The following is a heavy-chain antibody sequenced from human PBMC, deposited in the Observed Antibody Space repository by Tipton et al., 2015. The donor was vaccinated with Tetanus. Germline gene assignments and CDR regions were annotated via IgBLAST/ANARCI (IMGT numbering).Heavy chain of an antibody. CDR1: GFTFRNYW. D-gene: IGHD1-1*01. V-gene: IGHV3-74*01. Sequence: SLRLSCAASGFTFRNYWMHWVRRAPGKGLVGVSRINGEASDTGYADSVKGRLSISRDNTKNMLYLQINSLRAEDTAVYFCARRSLTNYGLDVWGQGTPVTVSS. J-gene: IGHJ6*02. CDR3: ARRSLTNYGLDV. CDR2: INGEASDT.